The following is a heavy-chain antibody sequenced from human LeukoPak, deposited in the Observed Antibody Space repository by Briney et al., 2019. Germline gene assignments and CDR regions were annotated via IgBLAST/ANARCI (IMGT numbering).Heavy chain of an antibody. Sequence: GGSLRLSCAASGFTVSSNYMSWVRQAPGKGLEWVSAISGSGGSTYYADSVKGRFTISRDNSKNALYLQMNSLRAEDTAVYYCAKETAVVSDSSGYYYGLGFYYYYYGMDVWGQGTTVTVSS. V-gene: IGHV3-23*01. CDR1: GFTVSSNY. CDR3: AKETAVVSDSSGYYYGLGFYYYYYGMDV. J-gene: IGHJ6*02. D-gene: IGHD3-22*01. CDR2: ISGSGGST.